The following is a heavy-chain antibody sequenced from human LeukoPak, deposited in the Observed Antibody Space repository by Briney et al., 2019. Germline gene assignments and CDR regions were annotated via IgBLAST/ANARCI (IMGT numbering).Heavy chain of an antibody. V-gene: IGHV4-34*01. Sequence: PSETLSLTCAVYGGSFSGYYVSWIRQPPGKGLEWIGEINHSGSTNYNPSLKSRVTISVDTSKNQFSLKLSSVTAADTAVYYCARVRNIVEVPAATRAAGGFDPWGQGTLVTVSS. J-gene: IGHJ5*02. CDR3: ARVRNIVEVPAATRAAGGFDP. CDR1: GGSFSGYY. CDR2: INHSGST. D-gene: IGHD2-2*01.